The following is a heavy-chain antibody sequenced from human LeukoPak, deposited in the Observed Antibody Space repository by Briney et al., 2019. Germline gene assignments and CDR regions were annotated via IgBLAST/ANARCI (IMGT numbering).Heavy chain of an antibody. J-gene: IGHJ4*02. CDR2: INHSGSP. Sequence: SETLSLTCAVYGGPFSGYYWSGIPQPPGKGLEWIGEINHSGSPNYNPSLKSRVTISVDTSKNQFSLKLSSVTAADTAVYYCARVVSSGWYPFDYWGQGTLVTVSS. CDR3: ARVVSSGWYPFDY. CDR1: GGPFSGYY. D-gene: IGHD6-19*01. V-gene: IGHV4-34*01.